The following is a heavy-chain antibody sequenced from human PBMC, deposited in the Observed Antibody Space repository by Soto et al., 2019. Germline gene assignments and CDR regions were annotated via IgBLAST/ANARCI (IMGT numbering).Heavy chain of an antibody. V-gene: IGHV3-23*01. CDR2: ISGSGGST. J-gene: IGHJ3*02. Sequence: EVQLLESWGGLVQPGGSLRLSVAASGFTFSSYAMSWVRQAPGKGLEGVSAISGSGGSTFYADSVKGRFTISRDNSKNTLYLQMNSLRDEDTAVYYCAKEAPRPVGAFDIWGQGTMVTVSS. D-gene: IGHD1-26*01. CDR3: AKEAPRPVGAFDI. CDR1: GFTFSSYA.